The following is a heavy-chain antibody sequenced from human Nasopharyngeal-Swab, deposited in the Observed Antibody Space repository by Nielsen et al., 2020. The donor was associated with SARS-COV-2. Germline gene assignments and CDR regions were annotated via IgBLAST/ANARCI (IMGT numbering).Heavy chain of an antibody. Sequence: ASVKVSCKASGYTFNSYEINWVRQATGQGLEWMGWMNHNNGKTGYEQKFQGRVTMTWNTSISTAYMEMSSLRSEDTAVYYCAKWEVGRAFFDWGQGTTVTVSS. CDR3: AKWEVGRAFFD. J-gene: IGHJ6*02. V-gene: IGHV1-8*01. CDR1: GYTFNSYE. CDR2: MNHNNGKT. D-gene: IGHD3-3*02.